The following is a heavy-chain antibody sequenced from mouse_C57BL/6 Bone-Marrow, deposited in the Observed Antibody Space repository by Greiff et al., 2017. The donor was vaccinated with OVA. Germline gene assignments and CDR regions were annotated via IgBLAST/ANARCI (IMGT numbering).Heavy chain of an antibody. J-gene: IGHJ1*03. Sequence: EVQRVESGGGLVQPGGSLKLSCAASGFTFSDYYMYWVRQTPEKRLEWVAYISNGGGSTYYPDTVKGRFTNSRDNAKNTLYLQMSRLKSEDTAMYYCARQGYDYDWYVDVWGTGTTVTVSS. CDR3: ARQGYDYDWYVDV. CDR1: GFTFSDYY. D-gene: IGHD2-4*01. V-gene: IGHV5-12*01. CDR2: ISNGGGST.